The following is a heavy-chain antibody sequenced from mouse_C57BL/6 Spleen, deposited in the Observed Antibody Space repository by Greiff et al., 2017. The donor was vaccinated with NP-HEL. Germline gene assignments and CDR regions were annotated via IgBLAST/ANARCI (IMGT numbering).Heavy chain of an antibody. CDR2: IYPGDGDT. D-gene: IGHD1-1*01. Sequence: VKLVESGAELVKPGASVKISCKASGYAFSSYWMNWVKQRPGKGLEWIGQIYPGDGDTNYNGKFKGKATLTADKSSSTAYMQLSSLTSEDSAVYFCARSGNLVDDYWGQGTTLTVSS. J-gene: IGHJ2*01. CDR1: GYAFSSYW. V-gene: IGHV1-80*01. CDR3: ARSGNLVDDY.